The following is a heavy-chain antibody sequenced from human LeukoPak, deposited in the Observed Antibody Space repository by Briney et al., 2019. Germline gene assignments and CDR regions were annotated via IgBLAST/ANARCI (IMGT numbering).Heavy chain of an antibody. D-gene: IGHD3-3*01. Sequence: SETLSLTCAVYGGSFSGYYWSWIRQPPGKGLEWIGEINHSGSTNYNPSLKSRVTIPVDTSKNQFSLKLSSVTAADTAVYYCARVSIFGVVGYWGQGTLVTVSS. CDR3: ARVSIFGVVGY. CDR1: GGSFSGYY. V-gene: IGHV4-34*01. J-gene: IGHJ4*02. CDR2: INHSGST.